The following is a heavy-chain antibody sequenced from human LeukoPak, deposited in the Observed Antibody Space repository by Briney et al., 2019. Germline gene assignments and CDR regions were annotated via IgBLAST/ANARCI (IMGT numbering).Heavy chain of an antibody. CDR2: IYYSGST. V-gene: IGHV4-61*01. CDR3: ARGDVAYCGGDCYPYFQH. D-gene: IGHD2-21*02. CDR1: GGSVSSGSYY. J-gene: IGHJ1*01. Sequence: PSETLSLTCTVSGGSVSSGSYYWSWIRQPPGKGLEWIGYIYYSGSTNYNPSFKSRVTISVDTSKNQFSLKLSSVTAADTAVYYCARGDVAYCGGDCYPYFQHWGQGTLVTVSS.